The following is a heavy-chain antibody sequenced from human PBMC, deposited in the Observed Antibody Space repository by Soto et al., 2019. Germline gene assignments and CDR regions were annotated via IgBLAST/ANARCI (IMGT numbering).Heavy chain of an antibody. V-gene: IGHV1-69*05. Sequence: SVKVSCKASGGTFSSYAISWVRQAPGQGLEWMGGIIPIFGTANYAQRFQGWVTMTRDTSTSTAYVELNGLTSGDTAVYYCATSRPLRFLEDHGMDVWGQGTTVTVS. D-gene: IGHD3-3*01. J-gene: IGHJ6*02. CDR1: GGTFSSYA. CDR3: ATSRPLRFLEDHGMDV. CDR2: IIPIFGTA.